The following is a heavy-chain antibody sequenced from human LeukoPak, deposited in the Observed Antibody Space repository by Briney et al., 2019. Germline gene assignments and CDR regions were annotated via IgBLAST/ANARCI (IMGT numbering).Heavy chain of an antibody. V-gene: IGHV3-23*01. J-gene: IGHJ6*03. CDR1: GFTFSSYA. Sequence: GGSLRLSCAASGFTFSSYAMSWVRQAPGKGLEWGSAISGSGGSTYYADSVKGRFTISRDNSKNTLYLQMNSLRAEDTAVYYCARTSHKRSAFYYYYYYMDVWGKGTTVTVSS. CDR2: ISGSGGST. D-gene: IGHD2-2*01. CDR3: ARTSHKRSAFYYYYYYMDV.